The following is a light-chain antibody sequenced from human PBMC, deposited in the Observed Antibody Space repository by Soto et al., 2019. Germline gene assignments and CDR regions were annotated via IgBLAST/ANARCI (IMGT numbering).Light chain of an antibody. CDR3: QQYNRPWT. Sequence: QVPQYFYTLSPCVRDRLNTTCRASQSISSWLAWYQQKPGKAPKLLIYDASSLESGVPSRFSGSGSGTEFTLTISSLQPDDFATYYCQQYNRPWTFGQGTKVDI. V-gene: IGKV1-5*01. CDR1: QSISSW. J-gene: IGKJ1*01. CDR2: DAS.